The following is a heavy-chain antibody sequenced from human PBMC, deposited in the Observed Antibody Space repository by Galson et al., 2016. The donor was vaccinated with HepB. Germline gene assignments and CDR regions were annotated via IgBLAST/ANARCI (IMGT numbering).Heavy chain of an antibody. CDR2: ISSSISTI. Sequence: LRLSCAASGLTFSRSGLNWVRQAPGKGLQWVSYISSSISTIYYADSVKGRFTISRDNAKNSVYLQMNSLRDEDTAVYYCAKELVRSAFDIWGQGTMVTVSS. D-gene: IGHD3-10*01. J-gene: IGHJ3*02. V-gene: IGHV3-48*02. CDR1: GLTFSRSG. CDR3: AKELVRSAFDI.